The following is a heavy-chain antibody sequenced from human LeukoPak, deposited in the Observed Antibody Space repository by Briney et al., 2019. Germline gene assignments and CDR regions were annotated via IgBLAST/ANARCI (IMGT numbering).Heavy chain of an antibody. D-gene: IGHD6-13*01. CDR3: ARGIAAAANYFDY. CDR2: ISTTSSYT. Sequence: GGSLRLSCAASGSTFSAYYMSWIRQAPGKGLEWVSYISTTSSYTNHADSVKGRFTISRDNAKNSLYLQMNSLRAEDTAVYYCARGIAAAANYFDYWGQGTLVTVSS. J-gene: IGHJ4*02. V-gene: IGHV3-11*05. CDR1: GSTFSAYY.